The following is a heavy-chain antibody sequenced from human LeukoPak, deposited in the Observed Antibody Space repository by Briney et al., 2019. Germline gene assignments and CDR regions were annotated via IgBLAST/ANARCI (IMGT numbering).Heavy chain of an antibody. Sequence: SETLSLTCTVSGGSISSSSYYWGWIRQPPGKGLEWIGSIYYSGSTYYNPSLKSRVTISVDTSKNQLSLKLSSVTAADTAVYYCASYGSGSYTNSFDYWGQGTLVTVSS. CDR3: ASYGSGSYTNSFDY. V-gene: IGHV4-39*01. CDR2: IYYSGST. CDR1: GGSISSSSYY. J-gene: IGHJ4*02. D-gene: IGHD3-10*01.